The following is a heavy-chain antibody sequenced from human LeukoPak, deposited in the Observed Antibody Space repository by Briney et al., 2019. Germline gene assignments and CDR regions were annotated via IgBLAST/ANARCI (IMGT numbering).Heavy chain of an antibody. CDR3: AAQQLVLGY. CDR2: LYHSGST. CDR1: GYSISSGYY. J-gene: IGHJ4*02. V-gene: IGHV4-38-2*02. Sequence: PSETLSLTCTVSGYSISSGYYWGWIRQPPGKGLEWIGSLYHSGSTYYNPSLKRRVTISVDTSKNQFSLKLSSVTAADTAVYYCAAQQLVLGYWGQGTLVTVSS. D-gene: IGHD6-13*01.